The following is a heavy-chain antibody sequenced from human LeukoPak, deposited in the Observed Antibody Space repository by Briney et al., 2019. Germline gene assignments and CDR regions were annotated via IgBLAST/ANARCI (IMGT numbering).Heavy chain of an antibody. Sequence: GGSLRLSCAASEFTFTTSWMTWVRQAPGKGLEWLGNINQDASTKNYAASVRGRFTFSGDNAKNSLYLHMSSLRAEETAIYYCARDRAFSAFDYWGRGTLVTVSS. V-gene: IGHV3-7*01. CDR3: ARDRAFSAFDY. CDR2: INQDASTK. D-gene: IGHD3-3*02. J-gene: IGHJ4*02. CDR1: EFTFTTSW.